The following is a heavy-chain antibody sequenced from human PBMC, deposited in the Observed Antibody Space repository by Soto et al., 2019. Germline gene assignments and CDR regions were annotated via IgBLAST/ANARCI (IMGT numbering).Heavy chain of an antibody. Sequence: GGSLRLSCAASGFTFNTYTMNWVRQAPGKGLEWVSSISSTSSYIYYADSVKGRFTISRDNAGNSLYLQMSSLRAEDTAVYYCARDLSLFCTGGTCYLRYALDLWGQGTIVSVPS. CDR3: ARDLSLFCTGGTCYLRYALDL. D-gene: IGHD2-15*01. CDR2: ISSTSSYI. J-gene: IGHJ3*01. V-gene: IGHV3-21*01. CDR1: GFTFNTYT.